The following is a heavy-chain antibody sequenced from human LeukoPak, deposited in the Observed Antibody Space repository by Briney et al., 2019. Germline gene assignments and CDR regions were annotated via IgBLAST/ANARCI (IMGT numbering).Heavy chain of an antibody. V-gene: IGHV3-23*01. J-gene: IGHJ5*02. D-gene: IGHD6-13*01. CDR3: AKDSVAAAGTAWFHP. Sequence: GGSLRLSCAASGYTFSNYAMTWVRQAPGKRLEWVSGISHNGDRIYYAGSVKGRFTISRDNSKNTLYLQMNSLRPEDTALYYCAKDSVAAAGTAWFHPWGQGTLVTVSS. CDR1: GYTFSNYA. CDR2: ISHNGDRI.